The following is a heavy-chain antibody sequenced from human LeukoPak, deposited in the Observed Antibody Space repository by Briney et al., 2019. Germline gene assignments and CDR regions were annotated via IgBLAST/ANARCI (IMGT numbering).Heavy chain of an antibody. CDR2: ISAYNGNT. CDR1: KYTFTNYN. J-gene: IGHJ4*02. CDR3: ARVRSYDFDY. D-gene: IGHD3-10*01. Sequence: GASVKVSCKASKYTFTNYNINWVRQAPGQGLEWMGWISAYNGNTNYAQKLQGRVTMTTDTSTSTAYMELRSLRSDDTAVYYCARVRSYDFDYWGQGTLVTVSS. V-gene: IGHV1-18*01.